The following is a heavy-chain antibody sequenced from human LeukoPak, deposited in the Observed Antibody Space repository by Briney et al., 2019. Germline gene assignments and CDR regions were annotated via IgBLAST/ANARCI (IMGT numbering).Heavy chain of an antibody. CDR1: GGSISSGGYY. Sequence: SETLSLTCTVSGGSISSGGYYWSWIRQHPGKGLEWIGYIYYSGSTYYNPSLKSRVTISVDTSKNQFSLKLSSVTAAGTAVYYCARGPRGYSFDYWGQGTLVTVSS. D-gene: IGHD5-18*01. J-gene: IGHJ4*02. V-gene: IGHV4-31*03. CDR2: IYYSGST. CDR3: ARGPRGYSFDY.